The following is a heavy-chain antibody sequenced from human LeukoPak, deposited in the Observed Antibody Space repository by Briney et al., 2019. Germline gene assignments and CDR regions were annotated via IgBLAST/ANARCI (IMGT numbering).Heavy chain of an antibody. CDR3: AKKGYYDGSGYYMYYFDH. CDR1: GLTFSSYA. J-gene: IGHJ4*02. CDR2: ISGSGGTA. D-gene: IGHD3-22*01. Sequence: PGGSLRLSCAASGLTFSSYAMSWVRQAPGKGLEWVLAISGSGGTAYYADSVKGRFTISRDNSKNTLYLQMNSLRAEDTAVYYCAKKGYYDGSGYYMYYFDHWGQGTLVTVSS. V-gene: IGHV3-23*01.